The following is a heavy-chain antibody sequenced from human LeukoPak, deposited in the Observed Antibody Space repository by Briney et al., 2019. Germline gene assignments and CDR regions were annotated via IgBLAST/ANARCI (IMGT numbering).Heavy chain of an antibody. CDR2: PYYRSKWYN. J-gene: IGHJ3*02. D-gene: IGHD3-10*01. CDR1: GDSVSSNSAA. CDR3: SRVHKAFDGARDTFDI. Sequence: SQTLSLTCAISGDSVSSNSAAWNWIRQSPSRGLEWLGSPYYRSKWYNDYAVSVKSRITINPDTSKNQFSLQLNSVTPEDTAVYYCSRVHKAFDGARDTFDIWGQGTMVT. V-gene: IGHV6-1*01.